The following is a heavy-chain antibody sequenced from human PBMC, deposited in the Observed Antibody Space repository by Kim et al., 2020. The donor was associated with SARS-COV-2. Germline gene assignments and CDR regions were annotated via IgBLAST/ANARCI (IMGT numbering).Heavy chain of an antibody. CDR3: AKWEWPGLGGDY. CDR2: ISCSGGST. J-gene: IGHJ4*02. V-gene: IGHV3-23*01. Sequence: GGSLRLSCAASGFTFSSYAMSWVRQSPWKGLEWVSAISCSGGSTYYADSVKGRFTISRDNSKNTLYLQMNSLRAEDTAVYYCAKWEWPGLGGDYWGQGTLVTVSS. CDR1: GFTFSSYA. D-gene: IGHD5-12*01.